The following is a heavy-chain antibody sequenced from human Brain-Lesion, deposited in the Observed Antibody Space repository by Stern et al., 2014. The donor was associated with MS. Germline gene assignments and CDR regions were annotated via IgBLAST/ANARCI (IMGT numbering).Heavy chain of an antibody. CDR3: AHNVRGATSDY. CDR2: IYWNDDK. D-gene: IGHD3-10*02. Sequence: MQSGPTLVKPTQTLTLTCTFSGFSLSTSGVGVGWIRQPPGKALEWLALIYWNDDKRYSASLKSRLTITKDTSKNQVVLTMTNMDPVDTATYYCAHNVRGATSDYWGQGTLVTVSS. V-gene: IGHV2-5*01. CDR1: GFSLSTSGVG. J-gene: IGHJ4*02.